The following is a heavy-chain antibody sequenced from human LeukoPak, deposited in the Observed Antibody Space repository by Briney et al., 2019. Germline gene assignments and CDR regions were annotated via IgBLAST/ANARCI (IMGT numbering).Heavy chain of an antibody. Sequence: ASVKGSCKASGYTFTSYGISWVRQAPGQGLEWMGWISAYNGNTNYAQKLQGRVTMTTDTSTSTAYMELRSLRSDDTAVYYCARASRFLDEGFYYWFDPWGQGTLVPVSS. D-gene: IGHD3-3*01. J-gene: IGHJ5*02. CDR2: ISAYNGNT. CDR3: ARASRFLDEGFYYWFDP. V-gene: IGHV1-18*01. CDR1: GYTFTSYG.